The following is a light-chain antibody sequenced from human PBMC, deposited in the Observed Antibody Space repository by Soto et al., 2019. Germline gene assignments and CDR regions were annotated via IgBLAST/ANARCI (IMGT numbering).Light chain of an antibody. CDR2: WAS. CDR3: QQYYGIPLT. Sequence: DIVMTQSPDSLAVSLGERATINCKSSQSVLFSSNNKNYLAWYQQKPGQPPKLLIYWASTRESGVPDRFSGSGSGTDFTLTISSLQAEDVAVYYCQQYYGIPLTFGGGTKVESK. CDR1: QSVLFSSNNKNY. V-gene: IGKV4-1*01. J-gene: IGKJ4*01.